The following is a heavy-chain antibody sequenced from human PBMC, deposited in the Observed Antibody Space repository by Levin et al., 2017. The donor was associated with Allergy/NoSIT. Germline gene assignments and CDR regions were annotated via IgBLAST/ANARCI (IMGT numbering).Heavy chain of an antibody. Sequence: PSETLSLTCAVSGGSISNSPNPWSWIRQPPGKGLEWIGYIFQSGTTYHNPSLKSRVTISVDRSKNQFSLRLNSVTAADTAVYFCASGATRTQFDYWGQGTLVTVSS. D-gene: IGHD4/OR15-4a*01. V-gene: IGHV4-30-2*01. CDR1: GGSISNSPNP. CDR2: IFQSGTT. J-gene: IGHJ4*02. CDR3: ASGATRTQFDY.